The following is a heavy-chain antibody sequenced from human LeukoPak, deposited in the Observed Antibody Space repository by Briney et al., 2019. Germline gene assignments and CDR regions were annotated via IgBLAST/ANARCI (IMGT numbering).Heavy chain of an antibody. CDR3: ASAQSGWSDYFDY. Sequence: PGGSLRHSCAASRFTFSNYWMHWVRQAPGKGLVWVSRINSDASSTSYADSVKGRFTISRDNAKNTLYLQMNSLRAEDTAVYYCASAQSGWSDYFDYWGQGTLVTVSS. CDR2: INSDASST. CDR1: RFTFSNYW. V-gene: IGHV3-74*01. D-gene: IGHD6-19*01. J-gene: IGHJ4*02.